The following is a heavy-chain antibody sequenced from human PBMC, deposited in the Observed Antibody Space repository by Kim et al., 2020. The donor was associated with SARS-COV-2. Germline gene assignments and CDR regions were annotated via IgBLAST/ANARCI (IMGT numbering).Heavy chain of an antibody. CDR1: GGSISSYY. D-gene: IGHD3-3*01. Sequence: SETLSLTCTVSGGSISSYYWSWIRQPPGKGLEWIGYIYYSGSTNYNPSLKSRVTISVDTSKNQFSLKLSSVTAADTAVYYCARVKKGFWSGYYYYYYGMDVWGQGTTVTVSS. J-gene: IGHJ6*02. V-gene: IGHV4-59*13. CDR3: ARVKKGFWSGYYYYYYGMDV. CDR2: IYYSGST.